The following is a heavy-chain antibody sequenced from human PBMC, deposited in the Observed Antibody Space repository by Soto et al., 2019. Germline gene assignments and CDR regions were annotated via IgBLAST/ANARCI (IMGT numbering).Heavy chain of an antibody. Sequence: QVQLQESGPGLVKPSGTLSLTCAVSGGSISSSNWWIWVRQFPGKGLEWIGEIYHSGSTNYNPSLQGRVTISIDKSKNQFSLKLSSVAAADTAVYYCARDRGRGGSGYADYWGQGTLVTVSS. J-gene: IGHJ4*02. CDR1: GGSISSSNW. CDR3: ARDRGRGGSGYADY. V-gene: IGHV4-4*02. D-gene: IGHD5-12*01. CDR2: IYHSGST.